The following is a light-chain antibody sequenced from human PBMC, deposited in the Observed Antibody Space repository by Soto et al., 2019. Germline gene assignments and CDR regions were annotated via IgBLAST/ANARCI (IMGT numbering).Light chain of an antibody. CDR3: CSYAGSYGV. J-gene: IGLJ2*01. CDR1: SSDVGGYNY. V-gene: IGLV2-11*01. CDR2: DVS. Sequence: QSALTQPRSVSGSPGQSVTISCTGTSSDVGGYNYVSWYQQHPGKAPKLMIYDVSKRPSGVPDPFSGSKSGNTASLTISGLQAEDEADYYCCSYAGSYGVFGGGTKLTVL.